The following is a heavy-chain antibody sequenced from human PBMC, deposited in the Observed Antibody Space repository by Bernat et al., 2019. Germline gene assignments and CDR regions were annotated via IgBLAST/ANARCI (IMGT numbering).Heavy chain of an antibody. Sequence: EVQLVESGGGVIQPGGSLRLSCAASGFTVSSNYMSWVRQAPGKGLEWVSNLYSGGTTFYADSGKGRLTISRDNSKNTLYLQMNSLRAEDTAGYYCARTGYSSRWFWGQGTLVTVSS. V-gene: IGHV3-53*01. D-gene: IGHD6-13*01. J-gene: IGHJ4*02. CDR2: LYSGGTT. CDR1: GFTVSSNY. CDR3: ARTGYSSRWF.